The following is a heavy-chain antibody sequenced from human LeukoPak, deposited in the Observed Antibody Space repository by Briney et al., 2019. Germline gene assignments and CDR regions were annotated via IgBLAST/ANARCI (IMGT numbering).Heavy chain of an antibody. J-gene: IGHJ6*02. CDR1: GFTFRSYW. CDR3: ARVRTENYYGMDV. V-gene: IGHV3-7*04. CDR2: IKQDASEI. Sequence: PGGSLRLSCAASGFTFRSYWMSWVRQAPGKGLEWVTNIKQDASEICYVDSVNGRFTISRDNAKNSLYLQMNSLRVEDTAVYYCARVRTENYYGMDVWGQGTTVTVSS. D-gene: IGHD3/OR15-3a*01.